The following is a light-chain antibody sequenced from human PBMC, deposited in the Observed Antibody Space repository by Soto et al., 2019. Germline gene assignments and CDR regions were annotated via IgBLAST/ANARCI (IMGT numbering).Light chain of an antibody. Sequence: NFMLTQPHSVSESPGKTVTISCTRSSGSIASNYVQWYQQRPGSAPTTVIYEENQRPAGVPDRFSGSIDSSSNSASLPISGLKTDDEADCYCQSCDSSNGVFGGGTKVTVL. J-gene: IGLJ3*02. CDR3: QSCDSSNGV. CDR2: EEN. V-gene: IGLV6-57*03. CDR1: SGSIASNY.